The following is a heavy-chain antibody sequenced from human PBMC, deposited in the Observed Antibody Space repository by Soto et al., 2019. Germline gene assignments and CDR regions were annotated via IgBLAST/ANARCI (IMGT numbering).Heavy chain of an antibody. V-gene: IGHV3-53*02. CDR2: TNTGGTT. CDR1: GFTVNSNY. J-gene: IGHJ6*02. D-gene: IGHD1-26*01. Sequence: EVQVLATGGGLIQPGGSLRLSCAASGFTVNSNYMSWVLQAPGEGLQWVSITNTGGTTYYADSVKGRFTVSRDNSKNTLYLQMNSLRAEDTAVYYCAKGAGFILAVWGQGTTVSVSS. CDR3: AKGAGFILAV.